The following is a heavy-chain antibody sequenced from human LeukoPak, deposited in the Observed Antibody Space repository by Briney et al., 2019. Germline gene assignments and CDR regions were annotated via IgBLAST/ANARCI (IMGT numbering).Heavy chain of an antibody. V-gene: IGHV1-2*02. CDR3: AIDGEYQLPHTPNPEYYYYYYYMDV. J-gene: IGHJ6*03. D-gene: IGHD2-2*01. Sequence: ASVKVSCKASGYTFTGYYMHWVRQAPGQGLEWMGWINPNSGGTNYAQKFQGRVTMTRDTSISTVYMELSRLRSDDTAVYYCAIDGEYQLPHTPNPEYYYYYYYMDVWGKGTTVTVSS. CDR2: INPNSGGT. CDR1: GYTFTGYY.